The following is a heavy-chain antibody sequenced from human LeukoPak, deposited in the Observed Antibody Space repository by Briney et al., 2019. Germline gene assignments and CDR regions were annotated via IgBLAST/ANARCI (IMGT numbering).Heavy chain of an antibody. Sequence: PSETLSLTCTVSGGSISSYYWSWIRQPPGKGLEWIGYIYYSGSTNYNPSLKSRVTISVDTSKNQFSLKLSSVTAADTAVYYCVRGGSKKQLNDAFDIWGQGTMVTVSS. CDR1: GGSISSYY. CDR3: VRGGSKKQLNDAFDI. CDR2: IYYSGST. V-gene: IGHV4-59*01. D-gene: IGHD6-6*01. J-gene: IGHJ3*02.